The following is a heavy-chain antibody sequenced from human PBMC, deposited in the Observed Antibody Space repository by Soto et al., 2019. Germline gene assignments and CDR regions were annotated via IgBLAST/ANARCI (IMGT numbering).Heavy chain of an antibody. Sequence: EVQLVESGGGLVKPGGSLRVSCAASGFTFNTYSMNWVRQTPGKGLEWVSSITSSTTFIYYADSVKGRFTISRDDAENSLFLQMNSLRADDTAVYYCARSQRNGGMAVWGRGTTVTVSS. CDR2: ITSSTTFI. D-gene: IGHD2-8*01. V-gene: IGHV3-21*01. CDR3: ARSQRNGGMAV. CDR1: GFTFNTYS. J-gene: IGHJ6*02.